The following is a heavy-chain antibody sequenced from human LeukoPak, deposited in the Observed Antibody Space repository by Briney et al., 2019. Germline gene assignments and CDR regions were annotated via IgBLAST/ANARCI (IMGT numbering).Heavy chain of an antibody. CDR2: TRNKANSYTT. CDR1: GASVSTHY. V-gene: IGHV3-72*01. D-gene: IGHD5-24*01. J-gene: IGHJ4*02. Sequence: LSLTCTVSGASVSTHYWTWVRQPPGKGLEWVGRTRNKANSYTTEYAASVKGRFTISRDDSKNSLYLQMNSLKTEDTAVYYCARVIRDDYNSYWGQGTLVTVSS. CDR3: ARVIRDDYNSY.